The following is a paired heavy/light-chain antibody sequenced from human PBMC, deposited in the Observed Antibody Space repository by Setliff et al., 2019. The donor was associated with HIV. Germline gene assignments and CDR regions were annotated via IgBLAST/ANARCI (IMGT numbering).Heavy chain of an antibody. CDR3: ARDQYYYDSSTYYYIDEGSFQH. D-gene: IGHD3-22*01. Sequence: QVQLVQSGAEVKKPGASVKVSCKTSGYTFTGYYMHWVRQAPGQGLEWMGWINPNSGGTNYAQKFQGRVTMTRDTSISTAYMELSRLRSDDTAVYYCARDQYYYDSSTYYYIDEGSFQHWGQGTLVIVSS. V-gene: IGHV1-2*02. J-gene: IGHJ1*01. CDR2: INPNSGGT. CDR1: GYTFTGYY.
Light chain of an antibody. CDR3: AAWDDSLNGWV. Sequence: QSVLTQPPSASGTPGQRVTISCSGSSSNIGSNIVNWYQQFPGTAPKLLIYSNNQRPSGVPDRFSGSKSGTSASLAISGLQSEDEADYYCAAWDDSLNGWVFGGGTKLTVL. CDR1: SSNIGSNI. CDR2: SNN. J-gene: IGLJ3*02. V-gene: IGLV1-44*01.